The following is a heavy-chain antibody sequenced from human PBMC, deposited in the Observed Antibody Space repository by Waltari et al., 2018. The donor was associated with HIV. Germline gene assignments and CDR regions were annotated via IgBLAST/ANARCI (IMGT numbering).Heavy chain of an antibody. CDR3: VKDMGYSGVYHPNISYFGLDV. D-gene: IGHD1-26*01. CDR2: INKYGSAN. Sequence: EVRLVESGGALVQPGGSLTLSCLASGFAFNNYSMHWVRQAPGGALEHLAAINKYGSANGYADSVKDRFTLSRDNSRNTLVLQMTTLRVEDSAMYYCVKDMGYSGVYHPNISYFGLDVWGQGTTVTVSS. J-gene: IGHJ6*02. CDR1: GFAFNNYS. V-gene: IGHV3-64D*06.